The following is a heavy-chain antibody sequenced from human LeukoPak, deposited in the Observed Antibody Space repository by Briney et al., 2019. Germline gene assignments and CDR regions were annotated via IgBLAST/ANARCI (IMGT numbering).Heavy chain of an antibody. CDR1: GFTFSSYA. Sequence: GGSLRLSCAASGFTFSSYAMSWVRQAPGKGLEWVSAISGSGGSTYYADSVKGRFTISRDNTMNSLYLQMSSLRAEDTAVYYCATDRGWRTSGYYLYYFEYWGQGTLVTFSS. V-gene: IGHV3-23*01. D-gene: IGHD3-3*01. J-gene: IGHJ4*02. CDR3: ATDRGWRTSGYYLYYFEY. CDR2: ISGSGGST.